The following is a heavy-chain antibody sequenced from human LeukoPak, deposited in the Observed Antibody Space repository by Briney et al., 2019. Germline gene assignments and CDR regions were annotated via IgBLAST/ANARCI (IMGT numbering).Heavy chain of an antibody. CDR1: GGSISSSSYY. V-gene: IGHV4-39*01. Sequence: PSETLSLTCTVSGGSISSSSYYWGWIRQPPGKGLEWIGSIYYSGSTYYNPSLKSRVTISVDTSKNQFSLKLSSVTAADTAVYYCARRTGTTFYWYFDLWGRGTLVTVSS. D-gene: IGHD1-7*01. CDR2: IYYSGST. CDR3: ARRTGTTFYWYFDL. J-gene: IGHJ2*01.